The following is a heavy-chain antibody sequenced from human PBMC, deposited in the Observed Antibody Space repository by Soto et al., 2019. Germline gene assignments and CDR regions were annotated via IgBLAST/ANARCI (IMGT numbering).Heavy chain of an antibody. CDR3: ARRARPDFYYMDV. Sequence: GGSLRLCCAASGFTLSGYAMDWVRQAPGKGLEYVSGISSNGVGTYYANSVQGRFTISRDDSKNTVYLQMGSLRPEDMAVYYCARRARPDFYYMDVWGKGTTVTVS. D-gene: IGHD6-6*01. CDR2: ISSNGVGT. CDR1: GFTLSGYA. J-gene: IGHJ6*03. V-gene: IGHV3-64*01.